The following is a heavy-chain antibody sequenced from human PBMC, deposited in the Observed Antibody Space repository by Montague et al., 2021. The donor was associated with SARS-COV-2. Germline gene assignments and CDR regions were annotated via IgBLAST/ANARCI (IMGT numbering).Heavy chain of an antibody. Sequence: PALVKPTQTLTLTCTFSGFSLSTSGVGVGWIRQPPGKALEWLALIYWDDDKRYSPFLKSRLTITKDTSKNQVVLTMTNMDPVDTVTYYCAHRPLLALKGQFDYWGQGTLVTVSS. J-gene: IGHJ4*02. CDR1: GFSLSTSGVG. CDR3: AHRPLLALKGQFDY. V-gene: IGHV2-5*02. CDR2: IYWDDDK. D-gene: IGHD3-3*02.